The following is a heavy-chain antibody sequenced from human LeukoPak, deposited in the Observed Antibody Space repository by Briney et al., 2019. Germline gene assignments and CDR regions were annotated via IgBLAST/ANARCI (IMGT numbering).Heavy chain of an antibody. CDR2: ISGSGGST. V-gene: IGHV3-23*01. CDR1: GFTFSSYG. D-gene: IGHD3-10*01. Sequence: PGGSLRLSCAAYGFTFSSYGMSWVRQAPGKGLEWVSAISGSGGSTYYADSVKGRFTISRDNSKNTLYLQMNSLRAEDTAVYYCANVLLWFGELDPDALDIWGQGTMVTVSS. CDR3: ANVLLWFGELDPDALDI. J-gene: IGHJ3*02.